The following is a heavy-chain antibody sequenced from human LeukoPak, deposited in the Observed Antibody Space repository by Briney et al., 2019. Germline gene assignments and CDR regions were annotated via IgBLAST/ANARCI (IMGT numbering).Heavy chain of an antibody. J-gene: IGHJ6*03. CDR3: ARLGVTSPSWGYYYYFYIDV. V-gene: IGHV4-34*01. D-gene: IGHD2-21*02. CDR1: GGSFSGYY. CDR2: INHSGST. Sequence: SETLSLTCAVSGGSFSGYYWSWIRQPPGKGLEWIGEINHSGSTNYNPSLKSRVTISVDTSKNQISLKLSSVTAADTAVYYCARLGVTSPSWGYYYYFYIDVWGKGTPVTVSS.